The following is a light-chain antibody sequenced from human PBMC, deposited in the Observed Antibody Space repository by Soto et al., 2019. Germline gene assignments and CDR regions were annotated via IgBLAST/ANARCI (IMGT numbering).Light chain of an antibody. Sequence: DIVLTQSPGTLSLSPGERATLSCRASQSVSSSYLAWYQQKPGQAPRLLIYGASFRATGIPDRFSGSGSGTDFTLTISRLEPEDFAVYYCQQYGSPPLTFGGGIKVESK. CDR2: GAS. CDR1: QSVSSSY. V-gene: IGKV3-20*01. CDR3: QQYGSPPLT. J-gene: IGKJ4*01.